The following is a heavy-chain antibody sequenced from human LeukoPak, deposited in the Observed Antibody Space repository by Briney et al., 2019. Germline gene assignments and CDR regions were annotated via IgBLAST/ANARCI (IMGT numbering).Heavy chain of an antibody. J-gene: IGHJ1*01. D-gene: IGHD3-22*01. V-gene: IGHV3-74*01. CDR3: ARAPSEIGGYYPEYFRH. CDR1: GFTFSTYW. CDR2: IKSDGST. Sequence: GGSLRLSCAASGFTFSTYWMHWVRQAPGKVLVWVSRIKSDGSTNYADSVKGRFTISRDNAKNTVSLQMNSLRREDTGVYYCARAPSEIGGYYPEYFRHWGQGTLVTVSS.